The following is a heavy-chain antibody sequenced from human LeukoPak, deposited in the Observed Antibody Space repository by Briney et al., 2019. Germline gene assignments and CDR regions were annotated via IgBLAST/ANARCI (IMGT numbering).Heavy chain of an antibody. Sequence: GASVKVSCKASGGTFSSYAISWARQAPGQGLEWMGIINPSGGSTSYAQKFQGRVTMTRDMSTSTVYMELSSLRYEDTVVYYCARGDQDSYGTPLGYWGQGTLVTVSS. CDR3: ARGDQDSYGTPLGY. CDR1: GGTFSSYA. CDR2: INPSGGST. D-gene: IGHD5-18*01. J-gene: IGHJ4*02. V-gene: IGHV1-46*01.